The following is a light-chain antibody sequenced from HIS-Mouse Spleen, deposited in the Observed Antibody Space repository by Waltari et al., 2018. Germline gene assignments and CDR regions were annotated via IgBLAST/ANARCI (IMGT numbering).Light chain of an antibody. CDR2: EDS. CDR1: SSDVGSYNL. CDR3: CSYAGSSTVV. J-gene: IGLJ2*01. V-gene: IGLV2-23*01. Sequence: QSALTQPASVSGSPGQSITISCTGTSSDVGSYNLVAGYQQHQGKAPQLMIYEDSKRPSGVSNGFSWSKPGNTASLTISGLQAEDEADYYCCSYAGSSTVVFGGGTKLTVL.